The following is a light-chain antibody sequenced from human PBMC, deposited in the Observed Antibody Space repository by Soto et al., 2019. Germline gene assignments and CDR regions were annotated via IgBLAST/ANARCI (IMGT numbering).Light chain of an antibody. Sequence: QSALTQPASVSGSPGQSITISCTGTSSDVGGYNYVSWYQHHPGKAPKLMIYDVTDRPSVISFRFSGSKSGNTASLTSSRLQAEDEADYYCSSYTSSNNVIFGGGTKLTVL. V-gene: IGLV2-14*03. CDR2: DVT. CDR3: SSYTSSNNVI. J-gene: IGLJ2*01. CDR1: SSDVGGYNY.